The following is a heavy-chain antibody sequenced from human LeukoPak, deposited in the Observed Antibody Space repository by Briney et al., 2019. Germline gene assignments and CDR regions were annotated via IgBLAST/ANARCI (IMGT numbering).Heavy chain of an antibody. J-gene: IGHJ1*01. CDR2: IYYSGST. V-gene: IGHV4-39*07. Sequence: SETLSLTCTVSGGSISSSSYYWGWIRQPPGKGLEWIGSIYYSGSTYYNPSLKSRVTISVDKSKNQFSLKLSSVTAADTAVYYCARVLGGWSPPQHWGQGTLVTVSS. CDR3: ARVLGGWSPPQH. D-gene: IGHD6-19*01. CDR1: GGSISSSSYY.